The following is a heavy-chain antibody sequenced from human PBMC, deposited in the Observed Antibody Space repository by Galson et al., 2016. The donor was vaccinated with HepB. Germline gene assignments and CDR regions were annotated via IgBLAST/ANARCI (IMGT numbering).Heavy chain of an antibody. J-gene: IGHJ4*02. CDR2: VSANKGDT. V-gene: IGHV1-18*01. CDR1: GYTFSKFG. D-gene: IGHD3-16*02. Sequence: SVKVSCKASGYTFSKFGISWVRQAPGQGLERMGWVSANKGDTNYAQKFQGRVFLTTDTSTNTAYMELRSLRSDDTAVYYCARDDYDYSWGSFRPFWFWGQGTLVTVSS. CDR3: ARDDYDYSWGSFRPFWF.